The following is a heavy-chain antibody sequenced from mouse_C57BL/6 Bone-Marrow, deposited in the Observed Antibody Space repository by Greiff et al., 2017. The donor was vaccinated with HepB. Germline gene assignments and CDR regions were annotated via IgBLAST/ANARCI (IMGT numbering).Heavy chain of an antibody. Sequence: QVQLKESGAELVKPGASVKISCKASGYAFSSYWMNWVKQRPGKGLEWIGQIYPGDGDTNYNGKFKGKATLTADKSSSTAYMQLSSLTSGDSAVYFCARKSSPAWFAYWGQGTLVTVSA. CDR1: GYAFSSYW. V-gene: IGHV1-80*01. CDR3: ARKSSPAWFAY. D-gene: IGHD1-1*01. CDR2: IYPGDGDT. J-gene: IGHJ3*01.